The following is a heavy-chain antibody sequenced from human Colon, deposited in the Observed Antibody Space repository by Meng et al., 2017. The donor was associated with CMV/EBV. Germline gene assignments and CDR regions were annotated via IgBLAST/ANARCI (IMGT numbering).Heavy chain of an antibody. CDR2: ISWDGGDT. CDR3: ARDISPSPLRSAGYFDS. D-gene: IGHD2/OR15-2a*01. V-gene: IGHV3-43D*03. CDR1: FTFDDYA. Sequence: FTFDDYAMHWVSQAPGKGLEWVALISWDGGDTYYADSVRGRFTISRDNSKNSHYLQMNSLRAEDTALYYCARDISPSPLRSAGYFDSWGQGTLVTVSS. J-gene: IGHJ4*02.